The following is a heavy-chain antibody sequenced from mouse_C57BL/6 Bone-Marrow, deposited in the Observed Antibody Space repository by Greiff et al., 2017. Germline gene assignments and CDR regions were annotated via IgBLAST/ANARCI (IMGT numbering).Heavy chain of an antibody. V-gene: IGHV1-69*01. Sequence: VQLQQSGAELVMPGASVKLSCTASGYTFTSYWLHWVKQRPGQGLEWIGEIDPSDSYTNYNQKFKGKSTLTVDKSSSTAYMQLSSLTSEDSAVYYCARSDYGSSYWYFDVWGTGTTVTVSS. D-gene: IGHD1-1*01. CDR1: GYTFTSYW. J-gene: IGHJ1*03. CDR2: IDPSDSYT. CDR3: ARSDYGSSYWYFDV.